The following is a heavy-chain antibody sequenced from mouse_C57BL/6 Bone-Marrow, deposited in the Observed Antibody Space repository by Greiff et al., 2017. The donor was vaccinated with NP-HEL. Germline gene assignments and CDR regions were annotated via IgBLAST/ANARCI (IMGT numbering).Heavy chain of an antibody. Sequence: EVQLVESGGGLVKPGGSLKLSCAASGFTFSDYGMHWVRQAPEKGLEWVAYISSGSSTIYYADKVKGRFTISRDNAKNTLFLQMTSLRSEDTAMYYCARAYDGYYPHYAMDYWGQGTSVTVSS. D-gene: IGHD2-3*01. CDR3: ARAYDGYYPHYAMDY. J-gene: IGHJ4*01. V-gene: IGHV5-17*01. CDR2: ISSGSSTI. CDR1: GFTFSDYG.